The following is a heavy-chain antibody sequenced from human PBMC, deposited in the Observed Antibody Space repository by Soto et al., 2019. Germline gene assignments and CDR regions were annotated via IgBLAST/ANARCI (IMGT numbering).Heavy chain of an antibody. D-gene: IGHD3-22*01. Sequence: RASVKVSCKASGGTFSSYAISWVRQAPGQGLEWMGGIIPIFGTANYAQKFQGRVTITADESTSTAYMELSSLRSEDTAVYYCARDDPPYYDSSGDWVVSDWGQGTLVTVSS. CDR2: IIPIFGTA. J-gene: IGHJ4*02. V-gene: IGHV1-69*13. CDR1: GGTFSSYA. CDR3: ARDDPPYYDSSGDWVVSD.